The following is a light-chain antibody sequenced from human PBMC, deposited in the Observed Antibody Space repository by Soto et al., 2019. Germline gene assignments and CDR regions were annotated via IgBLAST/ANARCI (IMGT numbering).Light chain of an antibody. Sequence: DIQMAQSPSTLSESVVDRDTITCRASQTISSWLAWYQQKPGKAPKLLIYKASTLKSGVPSRFSGSGSGTEFTLTISSLQPDDFATYYCQHYNSYSEAFGQGTKVDI. CDR1: QTISSW. CDR3: QHYNSYSEA. CDR2: KAS. V-gene: IGKV1-5*03. J-gene: IGKJ1*01.